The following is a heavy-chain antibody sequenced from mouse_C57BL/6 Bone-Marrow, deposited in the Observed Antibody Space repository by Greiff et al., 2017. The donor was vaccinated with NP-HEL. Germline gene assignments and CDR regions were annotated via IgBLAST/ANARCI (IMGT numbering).Heavy chain of an antibody. Sequence: QVQLQQSGAELARPGASVKLSCKASGYTFTSYGISWVKQRTGQGLEWIGEIYPRSGNTYYNEKFKGKATLTPDKSSSTAYMELRSLTSEDSAVYFCARASSGWRRDYWGQGTTLTVSS. CDR3: ARASSGWRRDY. V-gene: IGHV1-81*01. CDR2: IYPRSGNT. CDR1: GYTFTSYG. D-gene: IGHD3-2*02. J-gene: IGHJ2*01.